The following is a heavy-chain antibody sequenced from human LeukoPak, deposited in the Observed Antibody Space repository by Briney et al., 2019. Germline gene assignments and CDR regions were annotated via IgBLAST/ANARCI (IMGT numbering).Heavy chain of an antibody. Sequence: SETLSLTCTVSGGSISSGSYYWSWIRQPAGKGLEWIGRIYTSGSTNYNPSLKSRVTISVDTSKNQFSLKLSSVTAADTAVYYCARERAGQWVDHWGQGTLVTVSS. V-gene: IGHV4-61*02. CDR1: GGSISSGSYY. CDR2: IYTSGST. J-gene: IGHJ4*02. CDR3: ARERAGQWVDH. D-gene: IGHD2-8*01.